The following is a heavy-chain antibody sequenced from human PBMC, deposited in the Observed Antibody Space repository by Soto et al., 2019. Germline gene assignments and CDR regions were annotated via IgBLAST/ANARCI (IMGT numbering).Heavy chain of an antibody. Sequence: QVQLQQWGAGLLKPSETLSLTCAVYGGSFSGYQWSWIRQTPGKGLEWIGEINDSGNINYNPSLKSRVTILLDTPKKQISLKLSSVTAADSAVYYCARGLILWFGELSRRGGYSYYLAVWGKGNTVTVSS. CDR3: ARGLILWFGELSRRGGYSYYLAV. V-gene: IGHV4-34*01. CDR2: INDSGNI. D-gene: IGHD3-10*01. J-gene: IGHJ6*03. CDR1: GGSFSGYQ.